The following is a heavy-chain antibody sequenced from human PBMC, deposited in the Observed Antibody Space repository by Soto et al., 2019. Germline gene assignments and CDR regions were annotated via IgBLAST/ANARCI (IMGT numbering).Heavy chain of an antibody. D-gene: IGHD3-16*01. CDR1: GFNYNAYY. V-gene: IGHV3-7*01. CDR3: ARDRAVYDITPFTY. J-gene: IGHJ4*02. Sequence: GGSLRLSCAASGFNYNAYYMSWVRQAPGKGLEWVANIKEDGSQRYYLDSVKGRFTISRDNAKNSLYLQMDSLRAEDTAVYYCARDRAVYDITPFTYWGQGTLVTVSS. CDR2: IKEDGSQR.